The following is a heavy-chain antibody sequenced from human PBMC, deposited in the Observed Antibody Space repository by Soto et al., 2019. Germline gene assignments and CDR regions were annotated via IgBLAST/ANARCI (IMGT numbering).Heavy chain of an antibody. V-gene: IGHV3-23*01. J-gene: IGHJ4*02. CDR1: GFTFSSYA. D-gene: IGHD4-17*01. CDR2: LSGSGDST. CDR3: AKGGRTTVSDY. Sequence: EVQLLESGGGLVQPGGSLRLSCAASGFTFSSYAMSWVRQAPGKGLEWVSALSGSGDSTYYADSVRGRFTISRDNSRNTLDLQMNSMRAEDTAIYYCAKGGRTTVSDYWGQGTLVTVSS.